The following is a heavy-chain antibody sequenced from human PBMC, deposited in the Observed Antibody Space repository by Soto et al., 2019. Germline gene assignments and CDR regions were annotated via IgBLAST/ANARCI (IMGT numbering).Heavy chain of an antibody. D-gene: IGHD3-22*01. CDR3: ARDSSGYWEKRYYYGMEV. Sequence: ASVRVSCKASGGTFSSYAISWVRQAPGQGLEWMGGIIPIFGTANYAQKFQGRVTITADESTSTAYMELSSLRSEDTAVYYCARDSSGYWEKRYYYGMEVWGEGTTVNVSS. CDR2: IIPIFGTA. CDR1: GGTFSSYA. V-gene: IGHV1-69*13. J-gene: IGHJ6*01.